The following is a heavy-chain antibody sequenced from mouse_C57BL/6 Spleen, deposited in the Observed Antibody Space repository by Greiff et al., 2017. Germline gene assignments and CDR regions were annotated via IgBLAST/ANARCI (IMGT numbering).Heavy chain of an antibody. J-gene: IGHJ1*03. CDR3: ARTVLTGHWYFDV. V-gene: IGHV1-19*01. Sequence: EVQLQQSGPVLVKPGASVKMSCKASGYTFTDYYMNWVKQSHGKSLEWIGVINPYNGGTSYNQKFKGKATLTVDKSSSTAYMELNSLTSEDSAVYYCARTVLTGHWYFDVWGTGTTVTVSS. D-gene: IGHD4-1*01. CDR2: INPYNGGT. CDR1: GYTFTDYY.